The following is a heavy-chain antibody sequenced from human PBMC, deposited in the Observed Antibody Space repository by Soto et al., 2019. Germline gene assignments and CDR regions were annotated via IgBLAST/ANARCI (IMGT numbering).Heavy chain of an antibody. CDR2: INHSGST. V-gene: IGHV4-34*01. D-gene: IGHD6-19*01. J-gene: IGHJ4*02. CDR1: GGSFRGYY. CDR3: ARARRGWIDY. Sequence: PSETLSLTCAVYGGSFRGYYWSWIRQPPGKGLEWIGEINHSGSTNYNPSLKSRVTISVDTSKNQFSLKLSSVTAADTAVYYCARARRGWIDYWGQGTLVTVSS.